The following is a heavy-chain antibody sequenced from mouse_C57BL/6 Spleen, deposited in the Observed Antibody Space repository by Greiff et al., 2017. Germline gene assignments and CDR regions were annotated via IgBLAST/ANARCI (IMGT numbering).Heavy chain of an antibody. D-gene: IGHD2-5*01. CDR3: ARGHCSTP. V-gene: IGHV14-1*01. J-gene: IGHJ2*01. CDR1: GFNIIDYF. Sequence: EVQLQQSGAELVRPGASVKLSCTASGFNIIDYFMHWVKQRPEQGLEWIGRIHPEDGDTEYAPKFQGKATMTADKSSSTAYMQLSSLTYEDSAVYYCARGHCSTPWGQGTTLTVSS. CDR2: IHPEDGDT.